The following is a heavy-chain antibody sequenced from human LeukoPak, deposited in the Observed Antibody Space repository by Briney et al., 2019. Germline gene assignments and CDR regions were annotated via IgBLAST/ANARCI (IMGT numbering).Heavy chain of an antibody. CDR3: ADQDRSHAFDI. CDR1: GGTFSSYA. CDR2: IIPIFGTA. J-gene: IGHJ3*02. D-gene: IGHD2-15*01. Sequence: SVKVSCKASGGTFSSYAISWVRQAPGQGLEWMGGIIPIFGTANYAQKFQGRATITTDESTSTAYMELSSLRSEDTAVYYCADQDRSHAFDIWGQGTMVTVSS. V-gene: IGHV1-69*05.